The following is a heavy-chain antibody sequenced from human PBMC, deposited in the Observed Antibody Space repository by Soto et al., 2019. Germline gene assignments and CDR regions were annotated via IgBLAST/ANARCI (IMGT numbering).Heavy chain of an antibody. CDR3: ARSTYYYDSSGYSNGMDV. J-gene: IGHJ6*02. CDR1: GYTFTSYG. Sequence: QVQLVQSGAEVKKPGASVKVSCKASGYTFTSYGISWVRQAPGQGLEWMGWISAYNGNTNYAQKLQGRVTMTTDTSTSTADMELRSLRSDDTAVYYCARSTYYYDSSGYSNGMDVWGQGTTVTVSS. CDR2: ISAYNGNT. V-gene: IGHV1-18*04. D-gene: IGHD3-22*01.